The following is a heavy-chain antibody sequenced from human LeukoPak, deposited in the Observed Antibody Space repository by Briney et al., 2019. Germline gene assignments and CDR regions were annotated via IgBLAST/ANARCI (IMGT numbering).Heavy chain of an antibody. CDR1: GFTFSSYG. J-gene: IGHJ4*02. CDR3: ARGLGGLRYCSSTSCYSLDY. CDR2: IWYDGSNK. D-gene: IGHD2-2*01. V-gene: IGHV3-33*01. Sequence: PGGSLRLSCAASGFTFSSYGMHWVRQAPGKGLEWVAVIWYDGSNKYYADSVKGRFTISRDNSKNTLYLQMNSLRAEDTAVYYCARGLGGLRYCSSTSCYSLDYWGQGTLVTVSS.